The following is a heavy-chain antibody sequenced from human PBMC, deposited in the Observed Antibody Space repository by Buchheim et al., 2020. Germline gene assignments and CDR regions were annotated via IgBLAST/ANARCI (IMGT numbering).Heavy chain of an antibody. Sequence: QVQLQQWGTGLLKPSETLSLTCAVYGGSFSYYWSWIRQPPGKGLEWIGEINQSGSTDYNPSLKSRITMSIDTSMNQFSLNLDSVTAADTAVYYCARGDYCSSSDCYGGHWLDPWGQGIL. CDR3: ARGDYCSSSDCYGGHWLDP. V-gene: IGHV4-34*01. CDR2: INQSGST. CDR1: GGSFSYY. D-gene: IGHD2-2*01. J-gene: IGHJ5*02.